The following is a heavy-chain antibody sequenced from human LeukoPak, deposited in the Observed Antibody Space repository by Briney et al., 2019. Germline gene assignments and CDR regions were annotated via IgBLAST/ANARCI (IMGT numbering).Heavy chain of an antibody. Sequence: PSETLSLTCAVYGGSFSGYYWSWIRQPPGKGLVWIGEINHSGSTNYNPSLKSRVTISVDTSKNQFSLKLSSVTAADTAVYYCARGMGAGRKYYYGMDVWGQGTTVTVSS. J-gene: IGHJ6*02. CDR3: ARGMGAGRKYYYGMDV. CDR2: INHSGST. V-gene: IGHV4-34*01. D-gene: IGHD1-26*01. CDR1: GGSFSGYY.